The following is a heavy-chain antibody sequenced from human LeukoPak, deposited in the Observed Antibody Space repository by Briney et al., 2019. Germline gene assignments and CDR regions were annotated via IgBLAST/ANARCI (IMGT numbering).Heavy chain of an antibody. CDR1: GDSISSYY. J-gene: IGHJ4*02. V-gene: IGHV4-4*09. CDR3: ARLTRLSTSPDRYYLDY. CDR2: IYTSGGT. D-gene: IGHD6-6*01. Sequence: SETLSLTCSVSGDSISSYYWSWIRQPPGKGLEWIGYIYTSGGTNYIPSLKGRVTISIDTSKNQFSLKLSSVTAADSAVYYCARLTRLSTSPDRYYLDYWGQGTLVTVSS.